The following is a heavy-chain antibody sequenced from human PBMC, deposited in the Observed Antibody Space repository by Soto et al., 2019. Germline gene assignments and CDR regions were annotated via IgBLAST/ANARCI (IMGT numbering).Heavy chain of an antibody. Sequence: LETLSLTCTVSVVSVSSGGYHCTWLRQPPGKGLEWIGYIYHSGSTHYNPSLRSRVTISTDTSKNHFSLELNSVTTADTAVYYCANFPDNPWYRFDHLGQGILVTVS. V-gene: IGHV4-61*08. CDR2: IYHSGST. J-gene: IGHJ4*02. D-gene: IGHD1-1*01. CDR3: ANFPDNPWYRFDH. CDR1: VVSVSSGGYH.